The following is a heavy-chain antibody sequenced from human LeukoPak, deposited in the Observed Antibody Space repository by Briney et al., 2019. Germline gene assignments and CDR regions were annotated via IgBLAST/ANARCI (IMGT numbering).Heavy chain of an antibody. J-gene: IGHJ4*02. V-gene: IGHV3-23*01. CDR1: GFRFSSYA. Sequence: GGSLRLSCAASGFRFSSYAMSWVRQAPGKWLEWVSAISGGGVSTYYADSVKGRFTVSRDNPKKALYLQMSSLRAEDTAVYYCAKDERNCIYNLASQGYDWGKGTLLTVSS. CDR2: ISGGGVST. D-gene: IGHD5-12*01. CDR3: AKDERNCIYNLASQGYD.